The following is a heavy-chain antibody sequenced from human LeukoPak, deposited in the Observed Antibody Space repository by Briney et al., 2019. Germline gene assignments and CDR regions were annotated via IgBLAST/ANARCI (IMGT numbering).Heavy chain of an antibody. D-gene: IGHD3-10*01. Sequence: GGSLTLTCAASGFTFSSCDRRWVLQAPGKGLEGVSANSGSGGSTNYAASVKGRFTISRDNSKNTLYLQMNSLRAEDTAVYYCAKEPTRSYGSREPFDYSGAGTLVTVSS. V-gene: IGHV3-23*01. J-gene: IGHJ4*02. CDR2: NSGSGGST. CDR1: GFTFSSCD. CDR3: AKEPTRSYGSREPFDY.